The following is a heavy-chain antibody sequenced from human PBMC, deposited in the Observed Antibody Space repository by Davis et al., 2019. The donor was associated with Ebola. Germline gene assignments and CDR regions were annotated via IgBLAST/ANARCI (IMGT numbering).Heavy chain of an antibody. D-gene: IGHD6-19*01. Sequence: AASVKVSCKASGYTFTDSYIHWVRQAPGQGLEWMGWISAYNGNTNYAQKLQGRVTMTTDTSTSTAYMELRSLRSDDTAVYYCARDRGYSSGWYSDYWGQGTLVTVSS. J-gene: IGHJ4*02. CDR3: ARDRGYSSGWYSDY. CDR2: ISAYNGNT. CDR1: GYTFTDSY. V-gene: IGHV1-18*04.